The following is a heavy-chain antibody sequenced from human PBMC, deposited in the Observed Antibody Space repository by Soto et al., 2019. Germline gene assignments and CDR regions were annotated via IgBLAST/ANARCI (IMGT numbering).Heavy chain of an antibody. D-gene: IGHD3-16*01. CDR1: GFTFDDFT. Sequence: PGGSLRLSCAASGFTFDDFTMHWVRQAPGKGLEWVSFISWDGGSTHYADSVKGRFTISRDNSKNSLYLQMNSLRTEDTAMYYCTKDQAFYGYYGMDVWGQGTSVTVSS. V-gene: IGHV3-43*01. J-gene: IGHJ6*02. CDR2: ISWDGGST. CDR3: TKDQAFYGYYGMDV.